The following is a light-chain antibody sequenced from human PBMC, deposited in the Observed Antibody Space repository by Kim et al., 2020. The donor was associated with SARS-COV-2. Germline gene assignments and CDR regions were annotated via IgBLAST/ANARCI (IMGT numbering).Light chain of an antibody. CDR1: SYNIGSNY. J-gene: IGLJ2*01. CDR3: AAWDDSLSGRV. Sequence: QSVTISCSGSSYNIGSNYVYWYQQLPGTAPKLLISRNNQRPSGVPDRFSASKSGTSASLAISGLRSEDEADYYCAAWDDSLSGRVFGGGTQLTVL. V-gene: IGLV1-47*01. CDR2: RNN.